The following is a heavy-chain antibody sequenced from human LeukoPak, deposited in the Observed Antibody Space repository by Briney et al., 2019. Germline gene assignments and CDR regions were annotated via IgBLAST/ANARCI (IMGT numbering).Heavy chain of an antibody. CDR3: AKDQYYYFDSSGSYHGAPFEY. CDR2: INPNSGGT. D-gene: IGHD3-22*01. J-gene: IGHJ4*02. CDR1: GYTFTGYY. V-gene: IGHV1-2*02. Sequence: ASVKVSCKASGYTFTGYYMHWVRQAPGQGLEWMGWINPNSGGTNYAQKFQGRVTMTRDTSISTAYMELSRLRSDDTAVYYCAKDQYYYFDSSGSYHGAPFEYWGQGALVTVSA.